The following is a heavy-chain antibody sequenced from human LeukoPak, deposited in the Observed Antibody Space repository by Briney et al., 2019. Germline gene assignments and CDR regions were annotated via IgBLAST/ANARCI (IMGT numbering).Heavy chain of an antibody. D-gene: IGHD6-13*01. Sequence: GGSLRLSCAASGFSFDDYTMHWVRQRPGKGLEWVSLINWDGGSTYYADSVKGRFIISRDTSKNSLYLQMHSLRAGDTAFYYCAKDLGKVIAAAGTSGFDTWGRGTLVTVSS. V-gene: IGHV3-43*01. CDR3: AKDLGKVIAAAGTSGFDT. CDR1: GFSFDDYT. J-gene: IGHJ4*01. CDR2: INWDGGST.